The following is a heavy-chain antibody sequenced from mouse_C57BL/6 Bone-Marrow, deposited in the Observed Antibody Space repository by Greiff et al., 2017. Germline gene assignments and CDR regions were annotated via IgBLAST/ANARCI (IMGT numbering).Heavy chain of an antibody. V-gene: IGHV1-50*01. CDR2: IDPSDSYT. Sequence: QVQLQQPGAELVKPGASVKLSCKASGYTFTSYWMQWVKQRPGQGLEWIGEIDPSDSYTNSNQKFKGKATLTVDTSSSTAYMQLSSLTSEDSAVYYCAFIWSFAYWGQGTLVTVSA. J-gene: IGHJ3*01. CDR1: GYTFTSYW. D-gene: IGHD1-1*02. CDR3: AFIWSFAY.